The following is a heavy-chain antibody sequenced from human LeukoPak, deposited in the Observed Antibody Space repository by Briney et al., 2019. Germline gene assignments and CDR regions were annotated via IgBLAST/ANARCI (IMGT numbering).Heavy chain of an antibody. J-gene: IGHJ5*02. Sequence: ASVKVSCKASGGTFSSYAISWVRQAPGQGLEWMGRIIPIFGIANYVQKFQGRVTITADKSTSTAYMELSSLRSEDTAVYYCARDLEAYGWFDPWGQGTLVTVSS. CDR2: IIPIFGIA. CDR3: ARDLEAYGWFDP. CDR1: GGTFSSYA. D-gene: IGHD2-21*01. V-gene: IGHV1-69*04.